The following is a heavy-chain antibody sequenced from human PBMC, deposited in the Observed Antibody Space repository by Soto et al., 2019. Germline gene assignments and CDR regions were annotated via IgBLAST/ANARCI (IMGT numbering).Heavy chain of an antibody. V-gene: IGHV3-43*01. CDR2: ISWDGGST. J-gene: IGHJ6*02. Sequence: GGSLRLSCAASGFTFDGYTMHWVRQAPGKGLEWVSLISWDGGSTYYADSVKGRFTISRDNSKNSLYLQMNSLRTEDTALYYCAREAVAGPYYYYGMDVWGQGTTVTVSS. D-gene: IGHD6-19*01. CDR1: GFTFDGYT. CDR3: AREAVAGPYYYYGMDV.